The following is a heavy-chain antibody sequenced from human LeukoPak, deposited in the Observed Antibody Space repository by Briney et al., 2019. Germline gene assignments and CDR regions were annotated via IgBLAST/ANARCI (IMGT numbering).Heavy chain of an antibody. CDR3: ARDPSRWLAEFDF. V-gene: IGHV3-7*01. CDR2: IKQDGTEK. D-gene: IGHD5-12*01. Sequence: GGSLRLSCAASGFSFTTYWMGWVRQAPGKGLEWVANIKQDGTEKYYVDSVKGRFTISRDNAKSSLYLQMNSLRAEDTAVYYCARDPSRWLAEFDFWGQGTLVTVSS. CDR1: GFSFTTYW. J-gene: IGHJ4*02.